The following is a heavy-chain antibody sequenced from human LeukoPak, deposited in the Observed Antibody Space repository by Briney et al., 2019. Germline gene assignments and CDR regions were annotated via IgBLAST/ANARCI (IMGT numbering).Heavy chain of an antibody. CDR3: ARGTTAAAGIFDC. CDR2: IYSSGST. CDR1: GGSISSYC. V-gene: IGHV4-4*07. D-gene: IGHD6-13*01. J-gene: IGHJ4*02. Sequence: PSETLSLTCSVSGGSISSYCWSWVRQPAGKGLEWIGRIYSSGSTNYNPSLNSRVTMSVDTSNNQFSLRLTSVTAADTAVYYCARGTTAAAGIFDCWGQGTLVTVSS.